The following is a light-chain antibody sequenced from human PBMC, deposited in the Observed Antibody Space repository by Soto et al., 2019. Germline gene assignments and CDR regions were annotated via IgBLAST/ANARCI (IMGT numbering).Light chain of an antibody. CDR1: QSVRRN. Sequence: EIVMTQSPATLSVSPEERVTLSCRASQSVRRNLAWYQQKPGQAPSLLIFGAITRATGIPARFSGSGSGTEFTLTISSLQSEDSAIYYCQQYNVWPPWTFGQGTKV. CDR3: QQYNVWPPWT. CDR2: GAI. J-gene: IGKJ1*01. V-gene: IGKV3-15*01.